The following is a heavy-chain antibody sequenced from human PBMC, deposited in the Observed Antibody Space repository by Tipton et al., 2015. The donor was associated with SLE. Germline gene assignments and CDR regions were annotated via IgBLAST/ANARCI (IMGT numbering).Heavy chain of an antibody. Sequence: TLSLTCTVSGGSISSYYWSWIRQPPGKGLEWIGYIYYSGSTNYKPSLKSRVTISVDTSKNQFSLELSSVTAADTAVYYCVRRTSDAFDIWGQGTMVTVSS. CDR2: IYYSGST. CDR3: VRRTSDAFDI. CDR1: GGSISSYY. D-gene: IGHD1-14*01. V-gene: IGHV4-59*01. J-gene: IGHJ3*02.